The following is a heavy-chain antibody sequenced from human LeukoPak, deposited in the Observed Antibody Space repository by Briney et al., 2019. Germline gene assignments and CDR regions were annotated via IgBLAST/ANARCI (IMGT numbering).Heavy chain of an antibody. Sequence: TSETLSLTCTVSGGSISSSSYYWGWIRQPPGKGLEWIGSVYYSGSTYYNPSLKSRVTISVDTSKNQFSLKLSSVTAADTAVYYCASNSEYSSSWYIFDYWGQGTLVTVSS. CDR3: ASNSEYSSSWYIFDY. CDR1: GGSISSSSYY. D-gene: IGHD6-13*01. J-gene: IGHJ4*02. V-gene: IGHV4-39*07. CDR2: VYYSGST.